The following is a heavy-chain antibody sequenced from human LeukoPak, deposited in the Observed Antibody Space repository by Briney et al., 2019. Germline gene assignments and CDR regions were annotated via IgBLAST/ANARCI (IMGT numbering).Heavy chain of an antibody. CDR2: INHSGST. Sequence: SETLSLTCAVYGGSFSGYYWSWIRQPPGKGLEWIGEINHSGSTNYNPSLKSRVTISVDTSKNQFSLKLSSVTAADTAVYCCARGQGTVTTHWGQGTLVTVSS. J-gene: IGHJ4*02. D-gene: IGHD4-17*01. CDR3: ARGQGTVTTH. CDR1: GGSFSGYY. V-gene: IGHV4-34*01.